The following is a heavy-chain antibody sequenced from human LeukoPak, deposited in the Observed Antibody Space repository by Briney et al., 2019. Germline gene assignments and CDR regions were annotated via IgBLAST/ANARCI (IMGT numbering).Heavy chain of an antibody. J-gene: IGHJ3*02. Sequence: SVKVSRKASGGTISSYAISWVRQTPGQGLEWMGGIIPIFGTANYAQKFQGRVTITADESTSTAYMELSSLRSEDTAVYYCARDFTSYDSTADLAFDIWGQGTMVTVSS. CDR2: IIPIFGTA. CDR1: GGTISSYA. CDR3: ARDFTSYDSTADLAFDI. D-gene: IGHD3-22*01. V-gene: IGHV1-69*13.